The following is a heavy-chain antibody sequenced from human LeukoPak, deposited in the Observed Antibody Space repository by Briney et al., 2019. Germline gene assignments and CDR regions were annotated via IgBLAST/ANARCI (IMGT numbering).Heavy chain of an antibody. CDR2: SGSGGGT. CDR3: ATRAGESGSYLYYYYYYMDV. D-gene: IGHD1-26*01. Sequence: PGGSLRLSCAASGFTFSNLAMGWVRQAPGKGLAWVSGSGSGGGTYYVDSVRGRFTISRDNSKNSLYLQMNSLRAEDTAVYYCATRAGESGSYLYYYYYYMDVWGKGTTVTISS. V-gene: IGHV3-23*01. J-gene: IGHJ6*03. CDR1: GFTFSNLA.